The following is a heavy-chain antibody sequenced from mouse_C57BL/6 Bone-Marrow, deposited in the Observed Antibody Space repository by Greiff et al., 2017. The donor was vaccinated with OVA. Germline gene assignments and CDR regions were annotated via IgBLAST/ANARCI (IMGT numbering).Heavy chain of an antibody. CDR1: GYSFTSYY. J-gene: IGHJ3*01. Sequence: VQLQQSGPELVKPGASVKISCKASGYSFTSYYIHWVKQRPGQGLEWIGWIYPGSGNTKYNEKFKGKATLTADTSSSTAYMQLSSLTSEDSAVYYCARGASNWAWFAYWGQGTLVTVSA. CDR2: IYPGSGNT. D-gene: IGHD4-1*01. CDR3: ARGASNWAWFAY. V-gene: IGHV1-66*01.